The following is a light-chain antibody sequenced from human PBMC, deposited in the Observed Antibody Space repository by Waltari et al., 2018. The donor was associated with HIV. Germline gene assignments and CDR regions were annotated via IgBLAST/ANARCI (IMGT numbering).Light chain of an antibody. CDR3: TTYTDIRPLCV. CDR2: GVT. CDR1: NSDVGGYHY. Sequence: QSALTQPASVSGSPGQSITISCTGTNSDVGGYHYVSWYQQHPDKAPKLIIYGVTSRPSGVSSRFSGSKSGNTASLTISGLQAEDEADYYYTTYTDIRPLCVFGTGTKVTVL. V-gene: IGLV2-14*01. J-gene: IGLJ1*01.